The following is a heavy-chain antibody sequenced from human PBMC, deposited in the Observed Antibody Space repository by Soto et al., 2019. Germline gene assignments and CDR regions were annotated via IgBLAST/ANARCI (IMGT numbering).Heavy chain of an antibody. CDR3: AREVQQLVQGGNWFDP. Sequence: GASVKVSCKASGGTFSSYAISWVRQAPGQGLEWMGGIIPIFGTANYAQKFQGRVTITADESTSTAYMELSSLRSEDTAVYYCAREVQQLVQGGNWFDPWGQGTLVTVSS. V-gene: IGHV1-69*13. CDR2: IIPIFGTA. J-gene: IGHJ5*02. D-gene: IGHD6-13*01. CDR1: GGTFSSYA.